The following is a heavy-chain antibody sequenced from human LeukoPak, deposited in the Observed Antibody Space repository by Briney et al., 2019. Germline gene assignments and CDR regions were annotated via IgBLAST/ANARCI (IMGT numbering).Heavy chain of an antibody. J-gene: IGHJ4*02. Sequence: LAGGSLRLSCAASGFTFDDYAMHWVRQAPGKGLEWVSGISWNSATIAYADSVKGRFTISRDNAKNSLYLQMNSLRAEDTALYYCTKGRYARTSDCWGQGTLVTVSS. CDR3: TKGRYARTSDC. CDR2: ISWNSATI. D-gene: IGHD3-16*02. V-gene: IGHV3-9*01. CDR1: GFTFDDYA.